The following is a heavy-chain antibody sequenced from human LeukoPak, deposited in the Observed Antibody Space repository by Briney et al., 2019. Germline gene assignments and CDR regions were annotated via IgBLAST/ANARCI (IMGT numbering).Heavy chain of an antibody. CDR2: IYYSGSS. CDR1: GGSISSYSYY. V-gene: IGHV4-39*01. CDR3: ARIPSYYYYYMDV. J-gene: IGHJ6*03. Sequence: SETLSLTCTVSGGSISSYSYYWGWIRQPPGKGLKWIGSIYYSGSSYYNPSLKSRVTISVDTSKNQFSLMLTSVTAADTAVYYCARIPSYYYYYMDVWGKGTTVTVSS. D-gene: IGHD2-21*01.